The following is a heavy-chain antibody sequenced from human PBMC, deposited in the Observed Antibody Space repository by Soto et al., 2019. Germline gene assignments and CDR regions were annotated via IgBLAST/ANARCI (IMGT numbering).Heavy chain of an antibody. Sequence: QVRLVQSGAEVKAPGASVTVSCKAPGDTFTSYYMHWVRQAPGHGLEWMGVINPNGGSTRFAQKFQGRVTMTRDTSTSTVYMELSSLTSEDTAVYYCARGFAYRDSTFWNYYCDYWGQGTLVTVSS. CDR2: INPNGGST. D-gene: IGHD3-3*01. CDR3: ARGFAYRDSTFWNYYCDY. V-gene: IGHV1-46*01. J-gene: IGHJ4*02. CDR1: GDTFTSYY.